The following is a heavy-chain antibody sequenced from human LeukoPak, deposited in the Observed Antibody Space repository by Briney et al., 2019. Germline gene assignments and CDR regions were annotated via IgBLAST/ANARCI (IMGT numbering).Heavy chain of an antibody. J-gene: IGHJ4*02. Sequence: GGSLRLSCAASGFTFSSLAMGWVRQAPGKGLEWVSVISDSGGTTYYADSVKGRFTISRDNSRNTLFLQMNSLRVEDTAVYFCAKDARRTSGWYFFDHWGQGTLVTVSS. D-gene: IGHD6-19*01. CDR3: AKDARRTSGWYFFDH. CDR2: ISDSGGTT. V-gene: IGHV3-23*01. CDR1: GFTFSSLA.